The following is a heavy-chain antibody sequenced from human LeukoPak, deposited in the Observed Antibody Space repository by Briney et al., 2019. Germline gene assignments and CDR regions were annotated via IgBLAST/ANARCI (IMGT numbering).Heavy chain of an antibody. CDR3: ARERRYCSSTSCYGYYYYMDV. V-gene: IGHV1-69*06. CDR2: IIPIFGTA. Sequence: GASVKVSCKASGGTFSSYAISWVRQAPGQGLEWMGGIIPIFGTANYAQKFQGRVTITADKSTSTAYMELSSLRSEDTAVYYCARERRYCSSTSCYGYYYYMDVWGKGTTVTISS. D-gene: IGHD2-2*01. J-gene: IGHJ6*03. CDR1: GGTFSSYA.